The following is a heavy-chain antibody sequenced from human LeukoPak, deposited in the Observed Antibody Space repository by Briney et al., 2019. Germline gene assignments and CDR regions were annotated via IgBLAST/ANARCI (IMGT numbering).Heavy chain of an antibody. Sequence: PGGSLRLSCAASGFTFRSYSMNGVRQAPGKGLEWVSSISSSSCYISYAASMKGRITISRENAKTSLYLQMNSLRAEDTAVYYCARDPGGGDYDYYMGVWGKGTTVTVSS. D-gene: IGHD3-10*01. CDR2: ISSSSCYI. CDR1: GFTFRSYS. V-gene: IGHV3-21*01. J-gene: IGHJ6*03. CDR3: ARDPGGGDYDYYMGV.